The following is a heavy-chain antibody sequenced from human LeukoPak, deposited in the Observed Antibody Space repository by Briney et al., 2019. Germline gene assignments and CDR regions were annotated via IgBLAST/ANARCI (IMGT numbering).Heavy chain of an antibody. CDR2: ISSNGDNT. D-gene: IGHD1-26*01. CDR3: LKGHQLRGNYFCFDY. V-gene: IGHV3-64D*06. Sequence: GGSLRLSWSASGFTFSNYAMHWVRQAPGKGLEYVSAISSNGDNTFYADSVKGRFIISRDNSKNTLYLQMSSLRAEDTAVYYCLKGHQLRGNYFCFDYVGQGTLVTVSS. CDR1: GFTFSNYA. J-gene: IGHJ4*02.